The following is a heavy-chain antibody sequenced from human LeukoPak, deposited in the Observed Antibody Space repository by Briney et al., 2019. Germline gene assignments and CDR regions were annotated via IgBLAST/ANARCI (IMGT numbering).Heavy chain of an antibody. J-gene: IGHJ4*02. Sequence: GESLKISCKGSGYSFTNYWIGWVRQMPGKGLGWMGIIYPGDSDTRYSPSFQGQVTISADKSTTTAYLEWSSLKASDTAIYYCARTPGGYSYYFDYWGQGALVTVSS. CDR3: ARTPGGYSYYFDY. V-gene: IGHV5-51*01. CDR1: GYSFTNYW. CDR2: IYPGDSDT. D-gene: IGHD4-23*01.